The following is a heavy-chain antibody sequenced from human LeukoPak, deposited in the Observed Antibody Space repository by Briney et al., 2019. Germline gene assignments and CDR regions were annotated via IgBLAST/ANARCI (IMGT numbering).Heavy chain of an antibody. V-gene: IGHV3-21*01. CDR1: GFTFSSYS. J-gene: IGHJ4*02. CDR3: AREVLRGAAGRAWGLGY. CDR2: ISSSSSYI. Sequence: PGGSLRLSCAASGFTFSSYSMNWVRQAPGKGLEWVSSISSSSSYIYYADSVKGRFTISRDNAKNSLYLQMNSLRAEDTAVYYCAREVLRGAAGRAWGLGYWGQGTLVTVSS. D-gene: IGHD6-13*01.